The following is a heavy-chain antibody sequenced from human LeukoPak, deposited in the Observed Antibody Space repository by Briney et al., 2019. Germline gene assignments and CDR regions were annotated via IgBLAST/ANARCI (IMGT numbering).Heavy chain of an antibody. D-gene: IGHD3-10*01. CDR1: GFTFSDYY. Sequence: PGGSLRLSCAASGFTFSDYYMSWIRQAPGKGLEWVSYISSSGSTIYYADSVKGRFTISRDNSKNTVSLQMNSLRAEDTAVYYCAKGAFERFGEPSDYWGQGTLVTVSS. CDR3: AKGAFERFGEPSDY. V-gene: IGHV3-11*01. CDR2: ISSSGSTI. J-gene: IGHJ4*02.